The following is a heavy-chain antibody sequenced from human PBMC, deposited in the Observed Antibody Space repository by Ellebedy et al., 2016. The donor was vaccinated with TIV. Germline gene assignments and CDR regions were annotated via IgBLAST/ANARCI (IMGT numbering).Heavy chain of an antibody. CDR1: GGSFSGYY. CDR2: INHSGST. CDR3: ARGLYDFWSEAKYGMDV. D-gene: IGHD3-3*01. J-gene: IGHJ6*02. V-gene: IGHV4-34*01. Sequence: MPSETLSLTCAVYGGSFSGYYWSWIRQPPGKGLEWIGEINHSGSTNYNPSLKSRVTISVATSKNQFSLKLSSVTAADTAVYYCARGLYDFWSEAKYGMDVWGQGTTVTVSS.